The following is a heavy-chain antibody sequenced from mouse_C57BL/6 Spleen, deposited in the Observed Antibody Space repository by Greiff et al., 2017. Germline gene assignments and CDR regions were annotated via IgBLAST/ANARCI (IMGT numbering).Heavy chain of an antibody. Sequence: QVQLQQSGPELVKPGASVKISCKASGYAFSSSWMNWVKQRPGKGLEWIGRIYPGDGDTNYNGKFKGEATLTADKSSSTAYMQLSSLTSEDSAVYFCARFDYDGYAMDYWGQGTSVTVSS. CDR3: ARFDYDGYAMDY. CDR1: GYAFSSSW. J-gene: IGHJ4*01. D-gene: IGHD2-4*01. V-gene: IGHV1-82*01. CDR2: IYPGDGDT.